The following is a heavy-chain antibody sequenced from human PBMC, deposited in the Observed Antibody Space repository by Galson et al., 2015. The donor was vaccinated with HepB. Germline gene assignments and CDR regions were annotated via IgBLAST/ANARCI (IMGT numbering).Heavy chain of an antibody. Sequence: ETLSLTCAVYGGSFSDYYWSWIRQPPGKGLEWIGEINHSGNTNYNPSLKSRVTISVDTSKNQFSLKLSSVTAADTAMYYCARAHWERTGYYIPTHNWFDPWGQGTLVTVSS. CDR3: ARAHWERTGYYIPTHNWFDP. J-gene: IGHJ5*02. CDR2: INHSGNT. CDR1: GGSFSDYY. V-gene: IGHV4-34*01. D-gene: IGHD3/OR15-3a*01.